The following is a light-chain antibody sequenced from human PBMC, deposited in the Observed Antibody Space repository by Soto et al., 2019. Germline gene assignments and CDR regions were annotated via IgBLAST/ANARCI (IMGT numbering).Light chain of an antibody. V-gene: IGKV1-12*01. J-gene: IGKJ4*01. CDR2: AAS. CDR3: QHSNNFPRT. Sequence: DIQMTQSPSFVSASVGDRVTITCRASQVINNWLAWYQQKPGKAPRLLIYAASNLQTGVPSRFSGSGSGTDFTLTISSLQPEDFATYYCQHSNNFPRTFGGGTKVEIK. CDR1: QVINNW.